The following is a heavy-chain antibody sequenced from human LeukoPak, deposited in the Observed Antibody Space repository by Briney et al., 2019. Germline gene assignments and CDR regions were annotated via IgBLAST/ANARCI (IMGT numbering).Heavy chain of an antibody. V-gene: IGHV1-46*01. CDR3: ARDTDGYNYALGY. CDR2: INPSGGST. Sequence: GASVKVSCKASGYTFTNYYMHWVRQAPGQGLEWMGIINPSGGSTSYAQKLQGRVTMTKDTSTSTLYMELSSLRSEDTAVYYCARDTDGYNYALGYWGQGTLVTVSS. J-gene: IGHJ4*02. CDR1: GYTFTNYY. D-gene: IGHD5-24*01.